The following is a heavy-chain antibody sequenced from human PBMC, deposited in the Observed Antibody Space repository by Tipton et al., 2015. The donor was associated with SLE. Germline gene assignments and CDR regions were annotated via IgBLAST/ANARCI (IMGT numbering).Heavy chain of an antibody. CDR2: IYYSGST. CDR3: ARLRYIAVAASYFDY. J-gene: IGHJ4*02. V-gene: IGHV4-59*11. CDR1: GGSISSHY. D-gene: IGHD6-19*01. Sequence: TLSLTCTVSGGSISSHYWSWIRQPPGKGLEWIGYIYYSGSTNYNPSLKSRVTISVDTSKNQFSLKLSSVTAADTAVYYCARLRYIAVAASYFDYWGQGTLVTVPS.